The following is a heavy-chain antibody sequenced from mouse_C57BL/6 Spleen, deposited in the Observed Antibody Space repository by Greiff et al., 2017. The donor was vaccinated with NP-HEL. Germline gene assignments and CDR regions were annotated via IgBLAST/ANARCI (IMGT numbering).Heavy chain of an antibody. CDR2: IYPSDSET. V-gene: IGHV1-61*01. CDR1: GYTFTSYW. Sequence: QVQLQQPGAELVRPGSSVKLSCKASGYTFTSYWMDWVKQRPGQGLEWIGNIYPSDSETHYNQKFKDKATLTVDKSSSTAYMQLSSLTSEDSAVYYCARRRIYYGSSYGYFDVWGTGTTVTVSS. CDR3: ARRRIYYGSSYGYFDV. D-gene: IGHD1-1*01. J-gene: IGHJ1*03.